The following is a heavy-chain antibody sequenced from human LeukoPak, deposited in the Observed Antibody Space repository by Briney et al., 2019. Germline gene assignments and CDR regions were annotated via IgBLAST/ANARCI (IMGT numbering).Heavy chain of an antibody. J-gene: IGHJ4*02. CDR2: IYAGDSDT. CDR1: GYTFTNYW. V-gene: IGHV5-51*01. Sequence: GESLKISCKGSGYTFTNYWIAWVRQMPGKGLEWMGIIYAGDSDTRYSPSFQGQVTISADRSISTAYLQWSSLKASDTAMYYCARRVDSGFSFDFWGQGILVTVSS. CDR3: ARRVDSGFSFDF. D-gene: IGHD3-22*01.